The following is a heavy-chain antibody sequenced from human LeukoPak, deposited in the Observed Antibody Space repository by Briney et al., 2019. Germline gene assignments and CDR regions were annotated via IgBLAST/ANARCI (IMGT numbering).Heavy chain of an antibody. V-gene: IGHV3-23*01. Sequence: GGSLRLSCAASGFTFSSYAMSWVRQAPGKGLEWVSAISGSGGSTYYADSVKGRFTISRDNSKNTLYLQMNSLRAEDTAVYYCASSEDSAVSVIAAPPGWFDPWGQGTLVTVSS. CDR3: ASSEDSAVSVIAAPPGWFDP. CDR2: ISGSGGST. CDR1: GFTFSSYA. D-gene: IGHD6-6*01. J-gene: IGHJ5*02.